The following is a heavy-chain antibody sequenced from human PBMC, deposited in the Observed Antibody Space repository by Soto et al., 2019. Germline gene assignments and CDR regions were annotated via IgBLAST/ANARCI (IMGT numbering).Heavy chain of an antibody. CDR3: ARGGRYFDWLLENYWYFDL. J-gene: IGHJ2*01. V-gene: IGHV1-8*01. D-gene: IGHD3-9*01. Sequence: ASVKVSCKASGYTFTSYGISWVRQAPGQGLEWMGWMNPYSGNTGYAQKLQGRVTMTRNTSISTAYMELSSLRSEDTAVYYCARGGRYFDWLLENYWYFDLWGRGTLVTVSS. CDR1: GYTFTSYG. CDR2: MNPYSGNT.